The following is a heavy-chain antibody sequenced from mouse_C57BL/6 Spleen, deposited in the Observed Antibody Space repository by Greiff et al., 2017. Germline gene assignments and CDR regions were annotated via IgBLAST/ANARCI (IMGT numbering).Heavy chain of an antibody. CDR2: IYPGDGDT. D-gene: IGHD3-2*02. V-gene: IGHV1-82*01. CDR1: GYAFSSSW. CDR3: ARDGSAGYGYFGY. Sequence: VKLQQSGPELVKPGASVKISCKASGYAFSSSWMNWVKQRPGKGLAWIGRIYPGDGDTNYNGKFTGKATLTADKSSSPAYMQLSSLTSEDSAVYFCARDGSAGYGYFGYWGQGATLAVSS. J-gene: IGHJ2*01.